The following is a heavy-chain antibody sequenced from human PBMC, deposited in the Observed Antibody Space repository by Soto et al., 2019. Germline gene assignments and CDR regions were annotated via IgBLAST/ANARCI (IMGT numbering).Heavy chain of an antibody. CDR2: MNPNSGNT. CDR1: GYTFTSYD. J-gene: IGHJ4*02. D-gene: IGHD1-26*01. Sequence: QVQLVQSGAEVKKPGASVKVSCKASGYTFTSYDINWVRQATGQGLEWMGWMNPNSGNTGYAQKFQGRVTMTRNTSISTAYTELSSLRSEDAAVYYCARRLYRGGGTPLGYWGQGTLVSVCS. V-gene: IGHV1-8*01. CDR3: ARRLYRGGGTPLGY.